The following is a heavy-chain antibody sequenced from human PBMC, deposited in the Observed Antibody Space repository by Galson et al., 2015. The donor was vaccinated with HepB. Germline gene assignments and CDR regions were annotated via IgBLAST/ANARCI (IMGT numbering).Heavy chain of an antibody. CDR1: GYTFTGYY. J-gene: IGHJ4*02. V-gene: IGHV1-2*02. Sequence: SVKVSCKASGYTFTGYYMHWVRQAPGQGLEWMGWINPNSGGTNYAQKFQGRVTMTRDTSISTAYMELSRLRSDDTAVYYCARDVYYYDSGAGVGYWGQGTLVTVSS. CDR2: INPNSGGT. D-gene: IGHD3-22*01. CDR3: ARDVYYYDSGAGVGY.